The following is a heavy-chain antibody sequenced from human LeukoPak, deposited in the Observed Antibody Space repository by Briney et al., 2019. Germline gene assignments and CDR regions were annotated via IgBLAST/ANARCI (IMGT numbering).Heavy chain of an antibody. CDR2: IYHSGST. V-gene: IGHV4-30-2*01. J-gene: IGHJ4*02. D-gene: IGHD5-18*01. CDR1: GGSISSGGYS. CDR3: ASGGYSYGFDY. Sequence: PSQTLSLTCADSGGSISSGGYSWNWIRQPPGKGLEWIGYIYHSGSTYYNPSLKSRVTISVDRSKNQFSLKLSSVTAADTAVYYCASGGYSYGFDYWGQGTLVTVSS.